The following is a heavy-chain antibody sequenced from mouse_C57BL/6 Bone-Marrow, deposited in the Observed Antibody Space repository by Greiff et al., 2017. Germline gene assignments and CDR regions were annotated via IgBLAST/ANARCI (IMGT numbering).Heavy chain of an antibody. J-gene: IGHJ4*01. CDR3: TTSDYGPRTNAMDY. D-gene: IGHD1-2*01. Sequence: EVQLQQSGAELVRPGASVKLSCTASGFNIKDDYMHWVKQRPEQGLEWIGWIDPENGDTEYASKFQGKSTITADTSSNTAYLPLSSLTSADTAVYYCTTSDYGPRTNAMDYWGQGTSVTVSS. V-gene: IGHV14-4*01. CDR2: IDPENGDT. CDR1: GFNIKDDY.